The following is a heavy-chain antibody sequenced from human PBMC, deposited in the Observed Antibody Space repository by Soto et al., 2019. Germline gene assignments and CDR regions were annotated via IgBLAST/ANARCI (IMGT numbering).Heavy chain of an antibody. CDR1: GFSVSTNG. J-gene: IGHJ4*02. CDR2: ISEDSGPT. D-gene: IGHD3-16*01. CDR3: VKDNHWAAPG. V-gene: IGHV3-23*01. Sequence: GGSQIVSWAASGFSVSTNGMIWVRQARGKGLEWVSIISEDSGPTYYADSVEGRFTVYRDHSKIPLYLQMNSLSSDDTATYYCVKDNHWAAPGWAQGSLVTVAS.